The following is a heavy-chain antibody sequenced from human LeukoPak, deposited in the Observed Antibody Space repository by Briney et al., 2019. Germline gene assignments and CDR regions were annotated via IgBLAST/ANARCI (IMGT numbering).Heavy chain of an antibody. D-gene: IGHD1-1*01. Sequence: PGGSLRLSCAASGFSFSDHHMSWVRQVPGKGLEWLAYISRDGNIIVYADSVKGRFIISRDNAKQSVYLEMTSLRPEDTAVYYCARTWWNAEVWGQGTLVTVSS. J-gene: IGHJ4*02. CDR2: ISRDGNII. CDR1: GFSFSDHH. CDR3: ARTWWNAEV. V-gene: IGHV3-11*01.